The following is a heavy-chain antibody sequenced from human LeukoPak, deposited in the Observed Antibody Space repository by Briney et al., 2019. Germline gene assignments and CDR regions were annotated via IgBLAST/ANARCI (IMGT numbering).Heavy chain of an antibody. CDR2: IYYSGST. Sequence: SETLSLTCTVSGGSISSSSYYWGWIRQPPGKGLEWIGSIYYSGSTYYNPSLKSRVTISVDTSKNQFSLKLSSVTAADTAVYYCARPRGRFFAFDIWGQGTMVTVSS. CDR3: ARPRGRFFAFDI. CDR1: GGSISSSSYY. D-gene: IGHD3-10*01. V-gene: IGHV4-39*01. J-gene: IGHJ3*02.